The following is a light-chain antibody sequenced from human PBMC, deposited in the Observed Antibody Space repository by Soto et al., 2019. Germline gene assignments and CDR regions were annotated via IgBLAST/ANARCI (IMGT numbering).Light chain of an antibody. J-gene: IGKJ4*01. CDR2: GAS. Sequence: EIVLTQSPATLSLSPGERATLSCLASQSVSSSYLAWYQQKPGQAPRLLIFGASNRANGIPDRFSGSGSGTDFTLTISRLEPEDFAVFYCQQYGSSPLTFGGGTKVDI. CDR1: QSVSSSY. V-gene: IGKV3-20*01. CDR3: QQYGSSPLT.